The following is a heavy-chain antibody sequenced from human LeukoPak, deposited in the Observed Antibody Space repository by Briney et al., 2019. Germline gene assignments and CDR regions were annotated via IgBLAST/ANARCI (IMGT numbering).Heavy chain of an antibody. V-gene: IGHV1-69*04. D-gene: IGHD4-17*01. CDR2: IIPILGIA. Sequence: RASVKVSCKASGGTFSSYAISWVRQAPGQGLEWMGRIIPILGIANYAQKFQGRVTITADKSTSTAYMELSSLRSEDTAVYYCARGFTVTTNDYWGQGTLVTVSS. CDR1: GGTFSSYA. CDR3: ARGFTVTTNDY. J-gene: IGHJ4*02.